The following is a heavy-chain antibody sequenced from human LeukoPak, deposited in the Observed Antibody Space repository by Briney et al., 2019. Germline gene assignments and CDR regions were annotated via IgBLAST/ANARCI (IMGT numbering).Heavy chain of an antibody. D-gene: IGHD5-18*01. CDR3: AKGGGSRYGYYFDY. J-gene: IGHJ4*02. CDR1: GFTSDDYA. V-gene: IGHV3-9*02. Sequence: GGSLRLSCAASGFTSDDYAMHWVRQAPGRGLEWLSGISWNSGSIAYADSVKGRFTISRDNAKNSLYLQMSSLRAEDMALYYCAKGGGSRYGYYFDYWGQGTLVTVSS. CDR2: ISWNSGSI.